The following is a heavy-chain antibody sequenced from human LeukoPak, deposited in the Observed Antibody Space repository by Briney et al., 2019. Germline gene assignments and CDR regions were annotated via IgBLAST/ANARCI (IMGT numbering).Heavy chain of an antibody. Sequence: LPGGSLRLSCAASGFTFSSYSMTWVRQAPGKGLEWVANINQDGFEKYYVDSVKGRFTISRDNAKNSLHLQMNSLRAEDTAVYYCARTKQWLDDAFDIWGQGTMVTVSS. D-gene: IGHD6-19*01. CDR1: GFTFSSYS. CDR2: INQDGFEK. CDR3: ARTKQWLDDAFDI. V-gene: IGHV3-7*01. J-gene: IGHJ3*02.